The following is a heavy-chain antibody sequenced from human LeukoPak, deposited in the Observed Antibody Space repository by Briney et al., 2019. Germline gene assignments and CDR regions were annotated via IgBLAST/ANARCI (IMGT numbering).Heavy chain of an antibody. CDR3: ARDIWELPLGDY. CDR2: ISYDGSNK. D-gene: IGHD1-26*01. V-gene: IGHV3-30-3*01. J-gene: IGHJ4*02. Sequence: GGSLRLSCAASGFTFSSYAMHWVRQAPGKGLEWVAVISYDGSNKYYADSVKGRFTISRDNSKNALYLQMNRLRAEDTAVYYCARDIWELPLGDYWGQGTLVTVSS. CDR1: GFTFSSYA.